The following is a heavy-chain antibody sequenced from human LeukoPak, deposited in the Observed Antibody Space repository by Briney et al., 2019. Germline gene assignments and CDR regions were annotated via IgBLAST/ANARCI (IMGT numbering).Heavy chain of an antibody. CDR2: IYYSGST. CDR1: GGSTSSYY. Sequence: SETLSLTCTVSGGSTSSYYWSWIRQPPGKGLEWIGYIYYSGSTNYNPSLKSRVTISVDTSKNQFSLKLSSVTAADTAVYYCARGAKPYYFQHWGQGTLVTVSS. D-gene: IGHD3-16*01. J-gene: IGHJ1*01. V-gene: IGHV4-59*01. CDR3: ARGAKPYYFQH.